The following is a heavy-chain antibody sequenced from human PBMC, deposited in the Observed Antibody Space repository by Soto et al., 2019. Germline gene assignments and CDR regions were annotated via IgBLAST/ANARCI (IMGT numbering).Heavy chain of an antibody. J-gene: IGHJ6*02. D-gene: IGHD3-10*01. CDR1: GFTFSSYG. CDR2: IWYDGSNK. CDR3: ASPYGSGSYYGMDV. Sequence: QVQLVESGGGVVQPGRSPRLSCAASGFTFSSYGMHWVRQAPGKGLEWVAVIWYDGSNKYYADSVKGRFTISRDNSKNTLYLQMNSLRAEDTAVYYCASPYGSGSYYGMDVWGQGTTVTVSS. V-gene: IGHV3-33*01.